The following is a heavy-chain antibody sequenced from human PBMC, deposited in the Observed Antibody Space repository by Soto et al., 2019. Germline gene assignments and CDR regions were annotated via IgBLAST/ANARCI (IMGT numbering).Heavy chain of an antibody. Sequence: PSETLSLTCTVSGGSISSGGYYWSWIRQHPGKGLEWIGYIYYSGSTYYTPSLKSLVTISVDTSKNQFSLKLSSVTAADTAVYYCAREREMDIVVVPSARRRGARAFDIWGQGTMVTVSS. J-gene: IGHJ3*02. CDR1: GGSISSGGYY. CDR2: IYYSGST. V-gene: IGHV4-31*01. CDR3: AREREMDIVVVPSARRRGARAFDI. D-gene: IGHD2-2*03.